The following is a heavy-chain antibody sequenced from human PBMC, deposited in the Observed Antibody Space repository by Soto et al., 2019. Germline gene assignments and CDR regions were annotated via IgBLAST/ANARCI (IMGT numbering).Heavy chain of an antibody. CDR1: EYTFIGFH. CDR2: INPKSGDT. J-gene: IGHJ6*02. CDR3: AKGLWTVGHCTGGSCYDGMDV. D-gene: IGHD2-15*01. Sequence: QVQLVQSGAEVKKPGASVKVSCEASEYTFIGFHLHWVRQAPGQGLEWMGWINPKSGDTKYAQKFQGRVTLPSDTSISTGYMELSRLESNDTAVYYCAKGLWTVGHCTGGSCYDGMDVWGQGTTVNVSS. V-gene: IGHV1-2*02.